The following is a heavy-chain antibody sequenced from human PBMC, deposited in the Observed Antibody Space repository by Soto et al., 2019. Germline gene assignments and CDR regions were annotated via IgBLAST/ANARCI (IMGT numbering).Heavy chain of an antibody. CDR1: GLTFSSYA. V-gene: IGHV3-23*01. CDR3: AKPWGSSTSCSYYYYYGMDV. Sequence: SLGLSFAASGLTFSSYAMSWVRQAPGKGLEWVSAISGSGGSTYYADSVKVRFTISRDNSKSTLYLQMNSLRAEDTAVHSRAKPWGSSTSCSYYYYYGMDVCAQRPTVTVSS. J-gene: IGHJ6*02. D-gene: IGHD2-2*01. CDR2: ISGSGGST.